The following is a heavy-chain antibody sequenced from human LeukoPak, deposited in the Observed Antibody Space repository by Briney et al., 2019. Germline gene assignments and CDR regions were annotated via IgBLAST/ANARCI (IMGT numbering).Heavy chain of an antibody. CDR3: ARGLLRDGYTYSYSFDY. V-gene: IGHV3-66*01. CDR2: VYMGGTT. Sequence: GGSLRLSCAASGFTFSSYSMNWVRHAPGKGLEWVSVVYMGGTTYYADSVKGRFTISRDITKNTIYLQMNNLRAEDTAVYYCARGLLRDGYTYSYSFDYWGQGTLVTVSS. J-gene: IGHJ4*02. CDR1: GFTFSSYS. D-gene: IGHD5-18*01.